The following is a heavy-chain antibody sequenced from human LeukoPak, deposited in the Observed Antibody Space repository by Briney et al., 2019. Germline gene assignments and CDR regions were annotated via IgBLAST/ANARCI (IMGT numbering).Heavy chain of an antibody. V-gene: IGHV1-46*01. CDR3: ARDQEGFDY. Sequence: ASVKVSCKASGYTFTSNYIHWVRQAPGQGLEWMGMIYPRDGSTSYAHKFQGRVTVTRDTSTSTVHMELSGLRSEGTAVYYCARDQEGFDYWGQGTLVTVSS. J-gene: IGHJ4*02. CDR1: GYTFTSNY. CDR2: IYPRDGST.